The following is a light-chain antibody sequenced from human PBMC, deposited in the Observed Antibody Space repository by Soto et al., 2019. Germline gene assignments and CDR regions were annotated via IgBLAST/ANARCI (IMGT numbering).Light chain of an antibody. V-gene: IGKV3-15*01. J-gene: IGKJ1*01. CDR3: QQYNNWLSWT. CDR1: QSVSSN. CDR2: GAS. Sequence: EIVMTQSPATLSVSPGERATLSCRASQSVSSNLAWYQQKPGQAPRLLIYGASTRATGIPARSSGSGSGTEFALAISSLQSEDFAGYYCQQYNNWLSWTFGQGTKV.